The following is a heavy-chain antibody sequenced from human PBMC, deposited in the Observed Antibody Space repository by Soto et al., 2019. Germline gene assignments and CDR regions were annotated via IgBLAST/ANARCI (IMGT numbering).Heavy chain of an antibody. CDR3: ARMSYFYDKWYFDI. CDR2: VYYSGSS. D-gene: IGHD3-22*01. Sequence: QLQESGPGLVKPSQTLSLTCSVSGGSINNNDYYWSWIRQTPGKGLEWIGYVYYSGSSDYIPSLKSRLSMSIDNSKNQFHLKLNSVTAADTATYFCARMSYFYDKWYFDIWGRGTLVTVSS. J-gene: IGHJ2*01. CDR1: GGSINNNDYY. V-gene: IGHV4-30-4*01.